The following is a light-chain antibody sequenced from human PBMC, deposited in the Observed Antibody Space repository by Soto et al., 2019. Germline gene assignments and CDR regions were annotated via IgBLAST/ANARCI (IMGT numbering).Light chain of an antibody. J-gene: IGLJ1*01. CDR3: SLYTPNSTFV. CDR1: SSDVGRYNR. CDR2: EVR. Sequence: QSALTQPPSVSGSPGQSVTISCTGTSSDVGRYNRVSWYQQPPGTAPNLLIYEVRNRPSGVPDRFSGSRSANTASLTISGLQAEDEADYYCSLYTPNSTFVFGAGTKVTVL. V-gene: IGLV2-18*01.